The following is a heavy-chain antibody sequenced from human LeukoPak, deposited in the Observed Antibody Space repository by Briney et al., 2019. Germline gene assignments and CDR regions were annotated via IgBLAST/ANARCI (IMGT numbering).Heavy chain of an antibody. D-gene: IGHD5-12*01. Sequence: PGGSLRLSCAASGFTFSSYGMSWVRQAPGKGLEWVSAISGSGGSTYYADSVKGRFTISRDNAKNSLYLQMNSLRAEDTAVYYCARADARGILGGWFDPWGQGTLVTVSS. J-gene: IGHJ5*02. CDR1: GFTFSSYG. V-gene: IGHV3-23*01. CDR2: ISGSGGST. CDR3: ARADARGILGGWFDP.